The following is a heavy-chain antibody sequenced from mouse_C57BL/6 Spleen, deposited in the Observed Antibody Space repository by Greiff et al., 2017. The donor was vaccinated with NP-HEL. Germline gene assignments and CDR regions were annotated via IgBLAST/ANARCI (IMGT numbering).Heavy chain of an antibody. Sequence: DVHLVESEGGLVQPGSSMKLSCTASGFTFSDYYMAWVRQVPEKGLEWVANINYDGSSTYYLDALKGRFIISRDNAKNILYLRMSSLKSEETATYYCARAGGYAMDYWGQGTSVTVSS. J-gene: IGHJ4*01. CDR2: INYDGSST. V-gene: IGHV5-16*01. CDR1: GFTFSDYY. CDR3: ARAGGYAMDY.